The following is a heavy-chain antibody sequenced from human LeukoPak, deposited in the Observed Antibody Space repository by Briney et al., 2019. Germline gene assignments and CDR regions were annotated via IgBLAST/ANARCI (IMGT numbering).Heavy chain of an antibody. D-gene: IGHD4-17*01. CDR1: GGSISDYQ. CDR2: IETSGYS. J-gene: IGHJ6*02. V-gene: IGHV4-4*07. Sequence: SETLSLTCTVSGGSISDYQWGWIRQPAGKGLEWIGRIETSGYSSHNPSLKSRVTISVDTSEKQFSLKLSSVTAADTAVYYCAFGDYYYYYGMDVWGQGTTVTVSS. CDR3: AFGDYYYYYGMDV.